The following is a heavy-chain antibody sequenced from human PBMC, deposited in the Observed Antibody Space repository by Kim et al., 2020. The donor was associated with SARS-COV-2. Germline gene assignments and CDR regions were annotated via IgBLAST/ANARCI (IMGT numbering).Heavy chain of an antibody. J-gene: IGHJ3*02. CDR2: ISSSSSYI. CDR3: ARSGHLHAFDI. V-gene: IGHV3-21*01. CDR1: GFTFSSYS. Sequence: GGSLRLSCAASGFTFSSYSMNWVRQAPGKGLEWVSSISSSSSYIYYADSVKGRFTISRDNAKNSLYLQMNSLRAEDTAVYYCARSGHLHAFDIWGQGTMVTVSS.